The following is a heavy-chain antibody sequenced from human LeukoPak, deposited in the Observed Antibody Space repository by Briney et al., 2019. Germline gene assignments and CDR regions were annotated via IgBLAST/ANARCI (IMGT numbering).Heavy chain of an antibody. D-gene: IGHD3-16*02. CDR1: GFTFSSNW. V-gene: IGHV3-7*01. CDR3: ARAGSYRFDY. Sequence: PGGSLRLSCAASGFTFSSNWMSWLRQAPGKGLEWVAYIKQDGSEKYYVDSVKGRFTISRDNAKNTLYLQMSSLRDEDTALYFCARAGSYRFDYWGQGTLVTVSS. CDR2: IKQDGSEK. J-gene: IGHJ4*02.